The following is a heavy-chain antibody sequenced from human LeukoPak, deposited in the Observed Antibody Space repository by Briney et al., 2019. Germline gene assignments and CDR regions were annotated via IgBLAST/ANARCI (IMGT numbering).Heavy chain of an antibody. V-gene: IGHV4-4*02. CDR1: GGSISSSNW. Sequence: PSETLSLTCAVSGGSISSSNWWSWVRQPPGKGRDWIGEIYHSGSTTYNPSLKSRVTISVDKSKNQFSLKLSSVTAADTAVYYCARLDNYYGSGSYYKSQLTASRFDYWGQGTLVTVSS. D-gene: IGHD3-10*01. J-gene: IGHJ4*02. CDR2: IYHSGST. CDR3: ARLDNYYGSGSYYKSQLTASRFDY.